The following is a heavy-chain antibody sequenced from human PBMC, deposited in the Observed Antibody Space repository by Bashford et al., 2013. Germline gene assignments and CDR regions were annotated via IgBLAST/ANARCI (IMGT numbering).Heavy chain of an antibody. Sequence: SETLSLTCTVSGGSISSGDYYWSWIRQPPGKGLEWIGYIYKDGSTYRNPSIKSRVAITVDTSRNQFSLRLSSVTAADTAVYYCARVDWRRFSQRMKVWFHPWGQGTLVTVSS. D-gene: IGHD5-12*01. CDR2: IYKDGST. V-gene: IGHV4-30-4*01. J-gene: IGHJ5*02. CDR3: ARVDWRRFSQRMKVWFHP. CDR1: GGSISSGDYY.